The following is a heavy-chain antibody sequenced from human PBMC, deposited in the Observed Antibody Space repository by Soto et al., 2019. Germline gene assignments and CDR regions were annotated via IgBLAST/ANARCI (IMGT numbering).Heavy chain of an antibody. J-gene: IGHJ6*02. Sequence: PLSLTCTVSGGSIRSGGYYWSWVRQNQGRGLEWVGNIYYSGNTYYNPSLKSRLTISVDTSKNQFTLNLSSVTAADTAVYYSARDRLMATAGTARHYFGLDVWGQGTTVTVSS. CDR1: GGSIRSGGYY. CDR3: ARDRLMATAGTARHYFGLDV. V-gene: IGHV4-31*03. CDR2: IYYSGNT. D-gene: IGHD5-18*01.